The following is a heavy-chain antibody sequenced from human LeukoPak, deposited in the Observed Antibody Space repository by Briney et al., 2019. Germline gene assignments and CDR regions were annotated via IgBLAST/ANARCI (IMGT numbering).Heavy chain of an antibody. J-gene: IGHJ4*02. Sequence: GGSLRLSCTASGFTFTRHLMSWVRQAPGKGVEGVARMNLEGSEKYYVDSVKGRFTISRDNAKTSLYLEMNSLRAEGTAVYYCARHATYCTNGVCYPRFDYWGQGTLVTVSS. CDR1: GFTFTRHL. CDR2: MNLEGSEK. CDR3: ARHATYCTNGVCYPRFDY. V-gene: IGHV3-7*01. D-gene: IGHD2-8*01.